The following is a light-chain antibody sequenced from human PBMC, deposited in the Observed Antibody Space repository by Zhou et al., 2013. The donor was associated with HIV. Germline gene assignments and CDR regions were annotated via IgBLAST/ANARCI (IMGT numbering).Light chain of an antibody. J-gene: IGKJ4*01. Sequence: DIQMTQSPSSLSASVGDRVTITCRASQGIYNSLAWYQQKSGKPPELLIFSASTLQSGVPSRFSGSGYGTDFTLTISSLQPEDVATYYCQKYDSAPLTFGGGTKVEIK. V-gene: IGKV1-27*01. CDR3: QKYDSAPLT. CDR2: SAS. CDR1: QGIYNS.